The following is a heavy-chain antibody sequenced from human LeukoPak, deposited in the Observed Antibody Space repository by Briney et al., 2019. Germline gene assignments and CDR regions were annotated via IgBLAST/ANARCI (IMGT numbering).Heavy chain of an antibody. CDR1: GYTFTNYD. CDR2: MNPNSGNT. CDR3: ARAPSWGGLSSGSYYFDY. D-gene: IGHD6-19*01. J-gene: IGHJ4*02. Sequence: VASVKVSCKASGYTFTNYDINWVRQATGQGLEWMGWMNPNSGNTGYAQKFQGRVTITRNTSISTAYMELSSLRSDDTAVYYCARAPSWGGLSSGSYYFDYWGQGTLVTVPS. V-gene: IGHV1-8*03.